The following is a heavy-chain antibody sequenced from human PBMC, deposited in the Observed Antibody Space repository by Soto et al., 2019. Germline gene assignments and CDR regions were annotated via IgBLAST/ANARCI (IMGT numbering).Heavy chain of an antibody. V-gene: IGHV3-11*05. Sequence: QVQLVESGGGLVKPGGSLRLSCAASGFTFSDYYMNWIRQAPGKGLEWVSYISSSSSYTNYADSVKGRFTISKDNAKNSLYLQMNSLRDEDTAVYYCARRGYSHGYVDYWGQGTLVTVSS. J-gene: IGHJ4*02. CDR2: ISSSSSYT. CDR1: GFTFSDYY. CDR3: ARRGYSHGYVDY. D-gene: IGHD5-18*01.